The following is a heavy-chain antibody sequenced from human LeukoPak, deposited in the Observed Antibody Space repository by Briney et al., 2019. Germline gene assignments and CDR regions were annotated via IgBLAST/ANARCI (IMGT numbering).Heavy chain of an antibody. V-gene: IGHV1-46*01. CDR1: GYTFSNYY. J-gene: IGHJ4*02. CDR3: SGALGGSYFDY. Sequence: ASVKVSCKASGYTFSNYYIHWVRQAPGQGLEWMGVNNPSGGRTNYAQKFQGRGTMTRDTSTNTAYLDLSSLRSDNTAVYSCSGALGGSYFDYWGQGTLVTVSS. CDR2: NNPSGGRT. D-gene: IGHD1-26*01.